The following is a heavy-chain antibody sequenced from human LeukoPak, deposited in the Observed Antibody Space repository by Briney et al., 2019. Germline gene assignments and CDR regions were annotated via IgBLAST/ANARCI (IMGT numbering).Heavy chain of an antibody. CDR2: INHSGST. D-gene: IGHD3-22*01. CDR1: GGSFSGYY. J-gene: IGHJ3*02. Sequence: ASETLSLTCAVYGGSFSGYYWSWIRQPPGKGLEWIGEINHSGSTNYNPSLKSRVTISVDTSKNQFSLKLSSVTAADTAVYYCASGIIQVADYYDSSGMGIDAFDIWGQGTMVTVSS. V-gene: IGHV4-34*01. CDR3: ASGIIQVADYYDSSGMGIDAFDI.